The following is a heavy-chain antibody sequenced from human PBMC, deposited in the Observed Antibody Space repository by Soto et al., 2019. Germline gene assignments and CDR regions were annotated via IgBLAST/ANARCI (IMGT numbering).Heavy chain of an antibody. CDR2: ISHDGGNK. J-gene: IGHJ6*03. D-gene: IGHD6-13*01. Sequence: QVQLVESGGGAVQPGRSLRLSCTASAFTLRSYGMHWVRQAPGKGLEWVAVISHDGGNKYYADSVRGRFTISRDNSKNMRYLQMNSLRAEDTAVYYCAKDPASAAGTFFDYYYCMDVWGKGTTVTVSS. CDR3: AKDPASAAGTFFDYYYCMDV. V-gene: IGHV3-30*18. CDR1: AFTLRSYG.